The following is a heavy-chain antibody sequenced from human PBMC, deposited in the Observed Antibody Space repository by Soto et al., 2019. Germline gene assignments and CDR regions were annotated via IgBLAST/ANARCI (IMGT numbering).Heavy chain of an antibody. CDR1: GFTFDDYT. D-gene: IGHD6-13*01. V-gene: IGHV3-43*01. CDR3: AKPREAADDSFEYFDH. CDR2: ITWDGGSS. Sequence: PGGSLRLSCAASGFTFDDYTMHWVRQAPGKGLEGASLITWDGGSSYSADSVKGRFTISRDNSKNSLYLHMTSLRTEDTAFYYCAKPREAADDSFEYFDHWGHGTLVTVSS. J-gene: IGHJ4*01.